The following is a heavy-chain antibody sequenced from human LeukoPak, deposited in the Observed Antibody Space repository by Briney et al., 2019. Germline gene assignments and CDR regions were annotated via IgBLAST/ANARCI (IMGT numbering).Heavy chain of an antibody. CDR3: ARGRGRAVAGIYWYFDL. V-gene: IGHV4-4*02. J-gene: IGHJ2*01. CDR2: IYHSGST. CDR1: GGSISSSNW. D-gene: IGHD6-19*01. Sequence: SETLSLTCAVSGGSISSSNWWSWVRQPPGKGLEWIGEIYHSGSTNYNPSLKSRVTISVDKSKNQFSLKLSSVTAADTAVYYCARGRGRAVAGIYWYFDLWGRGTLVTVSS.